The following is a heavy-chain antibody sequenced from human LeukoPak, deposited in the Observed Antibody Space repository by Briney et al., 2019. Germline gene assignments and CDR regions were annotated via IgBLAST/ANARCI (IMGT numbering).Heavy chain of an antibody. D-gene: IGHD3-22*01. J-gene: IGHJ4*02. CDR2: IGTAGDT. CDR1: GFTFSSYD. CDR3: AKGRYESSGFNWAA. Sequence: GGSLRLSCAASGFTFSSYDMHWVRQATGKGLEWVSAIGTAGDTYYPGSVKGRFTISRDNSKNTLYLQMNSLRAEDTAVYYCAKGRYESSGFNWAAWGQGTLVTVSS. V-gene: IGHV3-13*01.